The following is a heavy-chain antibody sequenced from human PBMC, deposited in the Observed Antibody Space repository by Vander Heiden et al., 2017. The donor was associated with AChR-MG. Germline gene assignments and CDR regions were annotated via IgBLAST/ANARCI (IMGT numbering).Heavy chain of an antibody. CDR2: ISIDGHT. V-gene: IGHV3-53*02. J-gene: IGHJ2*01. D-gene: IGHD5-12*01. CDR1: GFSVTSNC. CDR3: ARFYPRSWTTFVDIEDLFFDL. Sequence: EVQVVETGGGLIQPGGSLRLSFAASGFSVTSNCMSWVRQAPGEGLEWGATISIDGHTYHAESVKDRFSISRDNSKNTLLLQMNSLRADDTAVYFCARFYPRSWTTFVDIEDLFFDLWGRGTLVTVSS.